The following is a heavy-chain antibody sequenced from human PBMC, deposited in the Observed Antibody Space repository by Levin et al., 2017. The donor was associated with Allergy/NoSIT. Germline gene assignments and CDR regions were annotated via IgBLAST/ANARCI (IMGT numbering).Heavy chain of an antibody. CDR2: IWYDGSNK. CDR3: ARAPGYYDSSGYYYGKFDY. J-gene: IGHJ4*02. Sequence: GGSLRLSCAASGFTFSSYGMHWVRQAPGKGLEWVAVIWYDGSNKYYADSVKGRFTISRDNSKNTLYLQMNSLRAEDTAVYYCARAPGYYDSSGYYYGKFDYWGQGTLVTVSS. V-gene: IGHV3-33*01. CDR1: GFTFSSYG. D-gene: IGHD3-22*01.